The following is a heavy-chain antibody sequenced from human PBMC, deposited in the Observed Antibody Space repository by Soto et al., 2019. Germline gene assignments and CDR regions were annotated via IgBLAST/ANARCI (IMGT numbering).Heavy chain of an antibody. CDR2: IIPIFGTA. CDR3: ARRIYRSGDYYYYGMDV. CDR1: GGTFSSYA. V-gene: IGHV1-69*06. D-gene: IGHD3-16*02. Sequence: ASVKVSCKASGGTFSSYAISWVRQAPGQGLEWMGGIIPIFGTANYAQKFQGRVTITADKSTSTAYMELSSLRSEDTAVYYCARRIYRSGDYYYYGMDVRGQGTTVTVSS. J-gene: IGHJ6*02.